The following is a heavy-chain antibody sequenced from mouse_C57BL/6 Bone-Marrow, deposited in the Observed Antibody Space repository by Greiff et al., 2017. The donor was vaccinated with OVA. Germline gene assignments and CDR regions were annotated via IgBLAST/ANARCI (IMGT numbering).Heavy chain of an antibody. CDR3: ASGDGYYLGY. V-gene: IGHV14-2*01. J-gene: IGHJ2*01. D-gene: IGHD2-3*01. CDR1: GFTITDYY. CDR2: IDPEDGET. Sequence: EVQLQESGAELVKPGASVKLSCKASGFTITDYYMHWVKQRTEQGLEWIGRIDPEDGETKYDPKFKGKATITADTSSNTAYLQLSSLTSEDTAFYYFASGDGYYLGYWGQGTTLTVSS.